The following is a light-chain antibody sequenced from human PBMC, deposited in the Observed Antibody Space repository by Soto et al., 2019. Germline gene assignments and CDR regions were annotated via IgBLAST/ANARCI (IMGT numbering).Light chain of an antibody. Sequence: DIQMTQSPSSLSASVGDRVTITCRASQSISWYLNWYQQKPGKVPKLLIYATSILQSGVPPRFSGSGSGADFTLTIGGLEPEDFATYYCQQSYSTVWTFGRGTKVEIK. V-gene: IGKV1-39*01. CDR3: QQSYSTVWT. J-gene: IGKJ1*01. CDR1: QSISWY. CDR2: ATS.